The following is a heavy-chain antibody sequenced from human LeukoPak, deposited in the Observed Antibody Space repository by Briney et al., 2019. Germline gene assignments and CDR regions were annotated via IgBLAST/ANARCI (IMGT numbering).Heavy chain of an antibody. J-gene: IGHJ5*02. V-gene: IGHV4-39*07. CDR2: MSYTGIA. CDR1: GGSISSSGSF. D-gene: IGHD3-10*01. CDR3: AKGGYGSGA. Sequence: PSETLSLTCTVSGGSISSSGSFWGWIRQPPGKGLDWIGSMSYTGIAYYNPSPKSRVTISVDTSTNKFSLKLNSVTAADTAVYYCAKGGYGSGAWGQGTLVTVSS.